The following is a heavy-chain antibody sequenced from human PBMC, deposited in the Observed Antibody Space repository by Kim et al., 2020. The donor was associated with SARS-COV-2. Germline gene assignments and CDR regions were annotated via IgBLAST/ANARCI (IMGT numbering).Heavy chain of an antibody. J-gene: IGHJ4*02. V-gene: IGHV3-30*04. CDR3: ARATGPYTSSSGIYDY. D-gene: IGHD6-6*01. Sequence: PGKGRFTISRDNSENTLYLQLNSRRAEDTAVYYCARATGPYTSSSGIYDYWGQGTLVSVSS.